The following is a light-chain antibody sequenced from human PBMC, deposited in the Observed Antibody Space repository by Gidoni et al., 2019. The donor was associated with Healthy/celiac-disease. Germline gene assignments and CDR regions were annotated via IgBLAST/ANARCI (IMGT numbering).Light chain of an antibody. V-gene: IGKV3-20*01. CDR2: GAS. CDR3: QQYGSSTPLT. J-gene: IGKJ4*01. CDR1: QSVSSSY. Sequence: EIVLTQSPDTLSLSPVERATLSCRASQSVSSSYLAWYQQKPGQAPRLLIYGASSRATGIPDRFSGSGSGTDFTLTISRLEPEDFAVYYCQQYGSSTPLTFXGXTKVEIK.